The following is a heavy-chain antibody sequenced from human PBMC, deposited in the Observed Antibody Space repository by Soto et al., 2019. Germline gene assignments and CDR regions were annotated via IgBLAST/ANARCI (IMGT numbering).Heavy chain of an antibody. CDR2: VHHSGTT. Sequence: SETLSLTCAVYGGSFSGYYWSWIRQPPGKGLEWIGFVHHSGTTNYNPSLESRATISLDTSKNQFSLELTSVTAADTAVYYCATRPPGIWVGVFDYWSQGTLVTVSS. D-gene: IGHD7-27*01. CDR3: ATRPPGIWVGVFDY. J-gene: IGHJ4*02. V-gene: IGHV4-34*01. CDR1: GGSFSGYY.